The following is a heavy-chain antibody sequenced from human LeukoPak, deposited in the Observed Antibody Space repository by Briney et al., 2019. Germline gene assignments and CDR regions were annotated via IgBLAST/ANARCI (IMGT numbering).Heavy chain of an antibody. V-gene: IGHV4-39*01. CDR2: VCHDGGT. CDR1: GGSITSGGYC. D-gene: IGHD3-22*01. CDR3: ARGVTMIVVVIHDWYFDL. Sequence: SETLSLTCTVSGGSITSGGYCWSWIRQHPGKGLEWIGYVCHDGGTSYNPSLKSRVTISVDTSKNQFSLKLSSVTAADTAVYYCARGVTMIVVVIHDWYFDLWGRGTLVTVSS. J-gene: IGHJ2*01.